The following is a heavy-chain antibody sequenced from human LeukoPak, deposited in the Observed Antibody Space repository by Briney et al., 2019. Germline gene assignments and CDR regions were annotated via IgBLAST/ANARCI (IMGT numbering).Heavy chain of an antibody. J-gene: IGHJ4*02. CDR3: ARDRRSGSFFDS. D-gene: IGHD1-26*01. CDR1: GGSISSGSYY. CDR2: ISYSGST. Sequence: SQTLSLTCTVSGGSISSGSYYWSWIRQPAGKGLEYIGSISYSGSTYYSPSVKSRVTISLDTSKNQFSLRVNSVTAADTAVYYCARDRRSGSFFDSWGQGTLVTVSS. V-gene: IGHV4-39*07.